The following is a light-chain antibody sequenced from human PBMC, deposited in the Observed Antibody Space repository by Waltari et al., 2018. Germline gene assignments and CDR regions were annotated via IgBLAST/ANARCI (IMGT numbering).Light chain of an antibody. CDR1: QAISNY. Sequence: DIQMTQSPSSLSASVGDRVPITCRASQAISNYLVWYQQKPGKVPKLLIYAASTLQSGVPSRFSGSGSGTDFSLTISSLQPEDVATYYCQKYDRAPRTFGQGTKVEIK. CDR2: AAS. J-gene: IGKJ1*01. CDR3: QKYDRAPRT. V-gene: IGKV1-27*01.